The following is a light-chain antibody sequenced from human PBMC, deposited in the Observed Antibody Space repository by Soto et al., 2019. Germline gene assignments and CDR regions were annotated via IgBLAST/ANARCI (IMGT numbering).Light chain of an antibody. CDR3: QPSYVSPFT. CDR1: QSISVY. Sequence: DIQMPQSPSSLSASLGDRVTITCRASQSISVYLNWYQQKPGKAPQLLIYAASFLQTGVSSRFSGSGSWADSTLTISSLQPEDFATYYGQPSYVSPFTFGKGTNL. V-gene: IGKV1-39*01. J-gene: IGKJ2*01. CDR2: AAS.